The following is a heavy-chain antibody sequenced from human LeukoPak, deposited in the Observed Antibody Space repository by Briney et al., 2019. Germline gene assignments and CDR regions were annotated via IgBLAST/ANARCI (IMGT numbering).Heavy chain of an antibody. CDR1: GFTFSTYA. J-gene: IGHJ4*02. CDR2: ISGSGGST. Sequence: GRSLRLSCAASGFTFSTYAMSWVRQAPGKGLEWVSAISGSGGSTYYADSVKGRFTISRDNSKNTLYLQMNSLRAEDTAVYYCAKGETVYYFDYWGQGTLVTVSS. D-gene: IGHD1-26*01. V-gene: IGHV3-23*01. CDR3: AKGETVYYFDY.